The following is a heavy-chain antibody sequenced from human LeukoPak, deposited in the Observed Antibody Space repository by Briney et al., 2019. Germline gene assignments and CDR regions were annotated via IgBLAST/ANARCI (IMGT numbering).Heavy chain of an antibody. J-gene: IGHJ5*02. CDR2: ISYDGSNK. D-gene: IGHD6-19*01. V-gene: IGHV3-30*03. CDR1: GFTFSSYG. CDR3: ARGRGAVAGTDWFDP. Sequence: PGGSLRLSCAASGFTFSSYGMHWVRQAPGKGLEWVAVISYDGSNKYYADSVKGRFTISRDNSKNTLYLQMNSLRAEDTAVYYCARGRGAVAGTDWFDPWGQGTLVTVSS.